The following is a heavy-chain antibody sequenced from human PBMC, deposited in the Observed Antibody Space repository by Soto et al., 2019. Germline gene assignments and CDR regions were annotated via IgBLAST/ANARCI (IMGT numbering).Heavy chain of an antibody. J-gene: IGHJ6*02. CDR3: ARDVGRYGMYF. CDR2: INPNSGGT. Sequence: RASVKVSCKASGYIFTDYYMHWVRQAPGQELGWMGRINPNSGGTNYAQKFQGRVTMTRDTSISTAYMELSSLRSEDTAVYYCARDVGRYGMYFWGQGTTVPVSS. CDR1: GYIFTDYY. V-gene: IGHV1-2*06.